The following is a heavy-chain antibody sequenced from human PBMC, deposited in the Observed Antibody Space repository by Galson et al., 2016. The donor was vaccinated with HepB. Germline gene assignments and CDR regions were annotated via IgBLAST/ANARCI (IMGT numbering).Heavy chain of an antibody. Sequence: SLRLSCAASGFSVGSTYMSWVRQAPGKGLEGVSAIFSGGSTFYSKSAMGRFTISRDASKNTLYLQMRDLRSEDTALYYCARDSGYNEHGGFDNWGQGTLVAVSS. CDR3: ARDSGYNEHGGFDN. CDR1: GFSVGSTY. J-gene: IGHJ4*02. V-gene: IGHV3-66*02. CDR2: IFSGGST. D-gene: IGHD5-24*01.